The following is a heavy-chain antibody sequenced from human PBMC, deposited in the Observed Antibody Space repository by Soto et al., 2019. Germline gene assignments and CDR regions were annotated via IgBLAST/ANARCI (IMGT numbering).Heavy chain of an antibody. CDR1: GGSVSSGSYY. J-gene: IGHJ6*02. D-gene: IGHD2-21*01. Sequence: QVQLQESGPGLVKPSETLSLTCTVSGGSVSSGSYYWSWIRQPPGKGLEWIGYIYYSGSTNYNTSLKSRVTISVDTSKNQFSLKLSAVTAADTAVYYCASGLRKTAIYYYYGMDVWGQGTTVTVSS. CDR3: ASGLRKTAIYYYYGMDV. CDR2: IYYSGST. V-gene: IGHV4-61*01.